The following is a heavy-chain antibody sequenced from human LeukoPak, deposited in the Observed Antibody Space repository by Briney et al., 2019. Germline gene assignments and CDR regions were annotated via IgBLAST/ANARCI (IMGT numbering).Heavy chain of an antibody. CDR2: IIPIFGTA. V-gene: IGHV1-69*05. D-gene: IGHD1-7*01. CDR3: AREGMEITGTHAARLDY. Sequence: GASVKVSCKASGGTFSSYAISWVRQAPGQGLEWMGGIIPIFGTANYAQKFQGRVTITTDESTSTAYMELSSLRSEDTAVYYCAREGMEITGTHAARLDYWGQGTLVTVSS. CDR1: GGTFSSYA. J-gene: IGHJ4*02.